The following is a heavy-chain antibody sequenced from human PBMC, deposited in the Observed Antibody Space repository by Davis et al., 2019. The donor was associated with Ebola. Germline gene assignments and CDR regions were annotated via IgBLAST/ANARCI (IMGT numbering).Heavy chain of an antibody. CDR1: GGSISSYY. CDR2: IYYSGST. CDR3: ARDIVATRYGMDV. Sequence: MPSETLSLTCTVSGGSISSYYWSWIRQLPGKGLEWIGYIYYSGSTNYNPSLKSRVTISVDTSKNQFSLKLSSVTAADTAVYYCARDIVATRYGMDVWGQGTTVTVSS. J-gene: IGHJ6*02. D-gene: IGHD5-12*01. V-gene: IGHV4-59*01.